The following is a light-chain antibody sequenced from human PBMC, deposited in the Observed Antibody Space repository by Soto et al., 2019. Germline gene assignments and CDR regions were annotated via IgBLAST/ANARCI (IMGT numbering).Light chain of an antibody. CDR3: SSYTNTGTLVL. Sequence: QSALTQPASVSGSPGQSITISCTGTNSDIGAYDFVSWYQQHPGEAPKLLIYDVNNWPSGVSPRFSGSKSGNTASPTISGLQPEDEADYFCSSYTNTGTLVLFGGGTKLTVL. CDR2: DVN. CDR1: NSDIGAYDF. V-gene: IGLV2-14*03. J-gene: IGLJ2*01.